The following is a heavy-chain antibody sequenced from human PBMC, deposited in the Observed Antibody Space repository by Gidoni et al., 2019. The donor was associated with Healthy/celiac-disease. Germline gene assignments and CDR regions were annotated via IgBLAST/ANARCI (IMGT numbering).Heavy chain of an antibody. CDR2: IKQDGSEK. J-gene: IGHJ3*02. Sequence: EVQLVESGGGLVQPGGSLRLSCAASGFTFSSYWMSWVRKAPGKGLEWVANIKQDGSEKYYVDSVKGRFTISRDNAKNSLYLQMNSLRAEDTAVYYCARERRSDAFDIWGQGTMVTVSS. D-gene: IGHD3-3*01. CDR1: GFTFSSYW. V-gene: IGHV3-7*03. CDR3: ARERRSDAFDI.